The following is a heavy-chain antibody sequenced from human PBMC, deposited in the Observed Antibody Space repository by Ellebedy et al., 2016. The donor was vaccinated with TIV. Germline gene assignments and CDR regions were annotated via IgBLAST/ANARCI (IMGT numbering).Heavy chain of an antibody. CDR3: ARDGWGELGGHFDY. Sequence: PGGSLRLSCAASGFTFSSYAMHWVRQAPGKGLEWVAVISYDGSNKYYADSVKGRFTISRDNSKNTLYLQMNSLRAEDTAVYYCARDGWGELGGHFDYWGQGTLVTVSS. V-gene: IGHV3-30*01. CDR1: GFTFSSYA. J-gene: IGHJ4*02. D-gene: IGHD7-27*01. CDR2: ISYDGSNK.